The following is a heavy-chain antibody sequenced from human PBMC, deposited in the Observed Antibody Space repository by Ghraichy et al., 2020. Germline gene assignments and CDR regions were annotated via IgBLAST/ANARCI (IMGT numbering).Heavy chain of an antibody. CDR3: ARGLKPRRYCSSTSCYRDYYYYYYMDV. CDR1: GGSFSGYY. Sequence: SETLSLTCAVYGGSFSGYYWSWIRQPPGKGLEWIGEINHSGSTNYNPSLKSRVTISVDTSKNQFSLKLSSVTAADTAVYYCARGLKPRRYCSSTSCYRDYYYYYYMDVWGKGTTVTVSS. J-gene: IGHJ6*03. V-gene: IGHV4-34*01. D-gene: IGHD2-2*02. CDR2: INHSGST.